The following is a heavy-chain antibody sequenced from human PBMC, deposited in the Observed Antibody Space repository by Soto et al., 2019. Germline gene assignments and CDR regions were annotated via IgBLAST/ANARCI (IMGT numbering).Heavy chain of an antibody. Sequence: PGESLKISCKGSGYSFTSYWIGWVRQMPGKGLEWLGIIYPADYDTRYSPSFQGQVTISADKSIRTAYLQWSSLKASDTAMYYCARHYCSSTSCYPVYYYYGMVVGDQGTTVAVSS. V-gene: IGHV5-51*01. CDR2: IYPADYDT. CDR1: GYSFTSYW. CDR3: ARHYCSSTSCYPVYYYYGMVV. J-gene: IGHJ6*02. D-gene: IGHD2-2*01.